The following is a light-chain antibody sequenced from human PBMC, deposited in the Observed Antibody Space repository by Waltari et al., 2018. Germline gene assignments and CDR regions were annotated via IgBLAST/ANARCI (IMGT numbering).Light chain of an antibody. CDR3: QQYYSTPPIT. Sequence: DIVMTQSPDSLAVSLGERSTINCKSSQRVLSSSNNKHYLTWYQQKPGQPPKLLIYWASIRESGVPDRFSGSGSGTDFTLTISSLQAEDVAVYYCQQYYSTPPITFGQGTRLEIK. V-gene: IGKV4-1*01. CDR1: QRVLSSSNNKHY. CDR2: WAS. J-gene: IGKJ5*01.